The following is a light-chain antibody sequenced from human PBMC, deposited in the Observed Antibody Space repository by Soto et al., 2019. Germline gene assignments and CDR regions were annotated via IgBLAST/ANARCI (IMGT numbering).Light chain of an antibody. CDR1: SSDVGDYKF. J-gene: IGLJ2*01. V-gene: IGLV2-8*01. CDR2: EVN. Sequence: QSALTHPPSASGSLGQSVTISCTGTSSDVGDYKFVSWYQQHPGKAPKLLMYEVNRRPSGVPDRFSGSKSGNTASLTVSGLQAEDEAEYYCSSYAGNNNVVFGGGTKLTVL. CDR3: SSYAGNNNVV.